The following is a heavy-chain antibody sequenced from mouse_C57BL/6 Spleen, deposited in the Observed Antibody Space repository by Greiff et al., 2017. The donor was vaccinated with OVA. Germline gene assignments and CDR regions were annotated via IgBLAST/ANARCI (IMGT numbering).Heavy chain of an antibody. CDR3: ARHYSNYAMDY. CDR2: IYPRSGNT. V-gene: IGHV1-81*01. J-gene: IGHJ4*01. D-gene: IGHD2-5*01. CDR1: GYTFTSYG. Sequence: VKVVESGAELARPGASVKLSCKASGYTFTSYGISWVKQRTGQGLEWIGEIYPRSGNTYYNEKFKGKATLTADKSSSTAYMELRSLTSEDSAVYFCARHYSNYAMDYWGQGTSVTVSS.